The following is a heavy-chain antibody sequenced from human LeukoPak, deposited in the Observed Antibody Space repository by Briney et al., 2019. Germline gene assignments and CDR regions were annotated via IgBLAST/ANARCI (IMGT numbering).Heavy chain of an antibody. CDR3: AKTMSGYDYWPSFDY. CDR2: ISGSGGST. CDR1: GFTFSSYA. J-gene: IGHJ4*02. D-gene: IGHD5-12*01. Sequence: GGSLRLSCAASGFTFSSYAMHWVRQAPGKGLEWVAVISGSGGSTYYADSVKGRFTISRDNSKNTLFLQMNSLRAEDTAVYYRAKTMSGYDYWPSFDYWGQGTLVTVSS. V-gene: IGHV3-23*01.